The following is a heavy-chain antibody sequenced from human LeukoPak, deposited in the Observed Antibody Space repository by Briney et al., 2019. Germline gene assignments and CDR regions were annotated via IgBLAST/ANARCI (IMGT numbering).Heavy chain of an antibody. Sequence: GGSLRLSCAGSGFTFSSYSMTWVRQARGKGLEWVSGISGSGGFTYYADSVKGRFAISRDNSKNTLYLQMNSLRAEDTAVYYCAKGYCSSTSCYFHYYGMDVWGQGTTVTVSS. V-gene: IGHV3-23*01. CDR3: AKGYCSSTSCYFHYYGMDV. J-gene: IGHJ6*02. CDR2: ISGSGGFT. D-gene: IGHD2-2*01. CDR1: GFTFSSYS.